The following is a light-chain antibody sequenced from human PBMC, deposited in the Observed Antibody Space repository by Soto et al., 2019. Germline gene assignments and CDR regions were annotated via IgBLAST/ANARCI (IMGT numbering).Light chain of an antibody. CDR1: SGSVSTSYY. Sequence: QTVVTQEPSFSVSPGRTVTLTCGLSSGSVSTSYYPSWYQQTPGQAPRTLIYNTNTRSSGVPARFSGSILGNKAALTITGGQADDESGYYYMVYMGSRLWVLGGGTKLTVL. CDR3: MVYMGSRLWV. V-gene: IGLV8-61*01. J-gene: IGLJ3*02. CDR2: NTN.